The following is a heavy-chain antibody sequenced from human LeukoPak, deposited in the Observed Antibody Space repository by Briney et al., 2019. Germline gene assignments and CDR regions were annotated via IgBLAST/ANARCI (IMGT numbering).Heavy chain of an antibody. CDR1: VYTHIPYH. Sequence: SVTDSRQSTVYTHIPYHIYSLRPAPALRLAWMGIINPSGGSTNYAQNFQERVTMTSDTSTSTVYMELSSLRSEDTAVYYCARGPPHGDYSIVFDFWGQGTLVTVSS. D-gene: IGHD4-17*01. CDR3: ARGPPHGDYSIVFDF. V-gene: IGHV1-46*01. J-gene: IGHJ4*02. CDR2: INPSGGST.